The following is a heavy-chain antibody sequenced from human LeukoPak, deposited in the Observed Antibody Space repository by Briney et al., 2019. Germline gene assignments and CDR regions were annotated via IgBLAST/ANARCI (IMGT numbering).Heavy chain of an antibody. J-gene: IGHJ4*02. CDR3: AREAQMESTPCDY. D-gene: IGHD2-2*01. CDR1: GYSFTQCH. V-gene: IGHV1-18*01. CDR2: ISAYNGHT. Sequence: AGGNVSCKSSGYSFTQCHITLVRQAPAQGLECLERISAYNGHTSSAQKFLDRLTMTTDASTNTAYMELRSLTFDDTAVYYCAREAQMESTPCDYWGQGTLVSVSS.